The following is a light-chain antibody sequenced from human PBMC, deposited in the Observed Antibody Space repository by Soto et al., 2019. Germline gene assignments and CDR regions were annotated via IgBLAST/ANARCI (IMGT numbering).Light chain of an antibody. J-gene: IGLJ1*01. CDR1: SSDVGGYNY. V-gene: IGLV2-14*01. Sequence: QSALTQPASVSGSPGPSITISCTGTSSDVGGYNYVSWYQQHPGKAPKLMIYDVSNRPSGISNRFSGSKSGNTASLTISGLQAEDEADYYCSSYTGSSTYVFGTGT. CDR2: DVS. CDR3: SSYTGSSTYV.